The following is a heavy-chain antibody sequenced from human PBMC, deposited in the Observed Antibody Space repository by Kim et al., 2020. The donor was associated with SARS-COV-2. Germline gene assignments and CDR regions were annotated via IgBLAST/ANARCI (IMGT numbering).Heavy chain of an antibody. CDR2: LSVDSDRI. J-gene: IGHJ4*02. V-gene: IGHV3-9*01. Sequence: GGSLRLSCEMSGFKFERFAVHWVRQPPGNGLEWGSGLSVDSDRIGYADSVKGRFTVSRDKANDTLYLQMDSLRIEDTAFYYCTRDLVPGGADYWGQGTLVTVSS. CDR3: TRDLVPGGADY. CDR1: GFKFERFA. D-gene: IGHD6-6*01.